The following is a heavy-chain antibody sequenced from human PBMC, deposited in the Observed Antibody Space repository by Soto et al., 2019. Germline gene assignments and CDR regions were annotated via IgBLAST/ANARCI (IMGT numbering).Heavy chain of an antibody. V-gene: IGHV4-61*01. CDR2: IYYSGST. Sequence: SETLSLTCTVSGGSVSSGSYYWSWIRQPPGKGLKWIGYIYYSGSTNYNPSLKSRVTISVDTSKNQFSLKLSSVTAADTAVYYCARVKTTVTTYFDYWGQGTLVTVSS. CDR3: ARVKTTVTTYFDY. D-gene: IGHD4-17*01. J-gene: IGHJ4*02. CDR1: GGSVSSGSYY.